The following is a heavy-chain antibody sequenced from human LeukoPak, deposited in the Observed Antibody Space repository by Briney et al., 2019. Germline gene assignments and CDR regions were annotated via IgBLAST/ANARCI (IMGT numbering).Heavy chain of an antibody. CDR3: ARVQGSPY. CDR2: ITGDSSYI. J-gene: IGHJ4*02. V-gene: IGHV3-21*01. CDR1: GFTFSDYA. Sequence: GGSLRLSCTASGFTFSDYALNWVRQPPGNRLEALSSITGDSSYIDYADSGKGRVTVSRDNAQNSLYLPSNSPIGEDTAVYYCARVQGSPYWGQGTLVTVSS.